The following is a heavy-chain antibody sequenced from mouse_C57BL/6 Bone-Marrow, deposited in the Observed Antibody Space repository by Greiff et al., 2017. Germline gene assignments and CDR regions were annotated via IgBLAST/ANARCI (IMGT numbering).Heavy chain of an antibody. CDR2: VDPHSGGT. CDR1: GYTFTSYW. CDR3: ARGYTSRRY. D-gene: IGHD6-1*01. V-gene: IGHV1-62-3*01. Sequence: VQLQQPGAELVKPGASVKLSCKASGYTFTSYWMHWVKQRPGRGLEWIGRVDPHSGGTKYDEKFKSKATLTVDKPASTAYVQLSSLTSEDSAVYYCARGYTSRRYWGQGTTLTVSS. J-gene: IGHJ2*01.